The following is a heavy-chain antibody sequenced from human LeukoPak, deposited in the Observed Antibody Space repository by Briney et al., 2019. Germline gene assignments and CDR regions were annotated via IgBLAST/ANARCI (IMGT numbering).Heavy chain of an antibody. Sequence: PSGTLSLTCAVSGGSISSSNWWSWVRQPPGKGLEWIGEIYHSGSTNYNPSLKSRVTISVDTSKNQFSLKLSSVTAADTAVYYCASGWNYDYFDYWGQGTLVTVSS. J-gene: IGHJ4*02. CDR2: IYHSGST. CDR3: ASGWNYDYFDY. V-gene: IGHV4-4*02. D-gene: IGHD1-7*01. CDR1: GGSISSSNW.